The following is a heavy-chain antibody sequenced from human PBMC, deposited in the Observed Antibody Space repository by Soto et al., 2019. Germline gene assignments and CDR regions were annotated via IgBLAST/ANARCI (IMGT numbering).Heavy chain of an antibody. J-gene: IGHJ4*02. Sequence: QVQLVESGGGVVQPGRSLRLSCAASGFTFSSYAMHWVRQAPGKGLEWVAVISYDGSNKYYADSVKGRFTISRDNSKNTLYLRMNSLRAEDTAVYYCARMGGDRWLKVEEGFDYWGQGTLVTVSS. V-gene: IGHV3-30-3*01. CDR3: ARMGGDRWLKVEEGFDY. D-gene: IGHD3-16*01. CDR1: GFTFSSYA. CDR2: ISYDGSNK.